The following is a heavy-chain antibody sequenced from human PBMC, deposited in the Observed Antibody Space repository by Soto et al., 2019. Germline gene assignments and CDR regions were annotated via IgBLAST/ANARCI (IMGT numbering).Heavy chain of an antibody. CDR1: GFTFDDYA. V-gene: IGHV3-9*01. CDR2: INWNSGSI. D-gene: IGHD6-13*01. J-gene: IGHJ1*01. CDR3: VKDESINWYSGHFRH. Sequence: GGSLRLSCAASGFTFDDYAMHWVRQVPGKGLEWVSGINWNSGSIGYGDSVKGRFAISRDNAKNSLHLQMNSLSAEDTAFYYCVKDESINWYSGHFRHWGQGTLVTISS.